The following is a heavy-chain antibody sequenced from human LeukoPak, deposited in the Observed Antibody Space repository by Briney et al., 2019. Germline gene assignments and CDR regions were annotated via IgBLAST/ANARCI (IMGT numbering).Heavy chain of an antibody. J-gene: IGHJ4*02. Sequence: PSETLSLTCTVSGGSISSYYRSWIRQPAGKGLEWIGRIYTSGSTNYNPSLKSRVTMSVDTSKNQFSLKLSSVTAADTAVYYCARDGSGAAAGTLDYWGQGTLVTVSS. D-gene: IGHD6-13*01. CDR1: GGSISSYY. V-gene: IGHV4-4*07. CDR3: ARDGSGAAAGTLDY. CDR2: IYTSGST.